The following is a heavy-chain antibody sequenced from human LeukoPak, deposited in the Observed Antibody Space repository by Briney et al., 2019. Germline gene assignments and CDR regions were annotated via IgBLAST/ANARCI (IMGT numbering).Heavy chain of an antibody. Sequence: PGGSLRLSWAASGYTFTSYAMHWVRQAPGQRLEWMGWINAGNGNTKYSQKFQGRVTITRDTSANTAYMELSSLRSEDTAVYYCARGDYYDSSIDYWGQGTLVTVSS. D-gene: IGHD3-22*01. CDR2: INAGNGNT. CDR3: ARGDYYDSSIDY. J-gene: IGHJ4*02. CDR1: GYTFTSYA. V-gene: IGHV1-3*01.